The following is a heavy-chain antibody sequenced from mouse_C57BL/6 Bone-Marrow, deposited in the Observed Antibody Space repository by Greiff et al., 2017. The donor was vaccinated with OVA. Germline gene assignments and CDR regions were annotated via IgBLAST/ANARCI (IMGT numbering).Heavy chain of an antibody. CDR2: IYPSDSDT. Sequence: VQLQQPGAELVRPGSSVKLSCKASGYTFTSYWMAWVKQRPGQGLEWIGNIYPSDSDTYYNHKFKDRATFTVDKSSSTAYMQLSSLTSEDSAVYYCARWGGYGNYEFAYWGQGTLVTVSA. D-gene: IGHD2-1*01. V-gene: IGHV1-61*01. J-gene: IGHJ3*01. CDR1: GYTFTSYW. CDR3: ARWGGYGNYEFAY.